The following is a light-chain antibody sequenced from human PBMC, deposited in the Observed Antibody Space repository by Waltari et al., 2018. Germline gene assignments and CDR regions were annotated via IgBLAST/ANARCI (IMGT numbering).Light chain of an antibody. Sequence: QSALTQPPSASGSPGQSITISCTGTSSDVGAYNYVPWYQQHPGQAPKLLIFEVSNRPAGVPARFSGSKSGNTASLTVSGLQAEDEADYHCSSYAGSKNWVFGGGTKLTVL. CDR2: EVS. J-gene: IGLJ3*02. CDR3: SSYAGSKNWV. V-gene: IGLV2-8*01. CDR1: SSDVGAYNY.